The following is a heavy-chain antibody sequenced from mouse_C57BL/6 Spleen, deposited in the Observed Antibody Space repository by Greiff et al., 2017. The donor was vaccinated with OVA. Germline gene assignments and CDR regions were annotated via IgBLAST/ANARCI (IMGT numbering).Heavy chain of an antibody. V-gene: IGHV14-2*01. J-gene: IGHJ2*01. D-gene: IGHD1-1*01. Sequence: VQLQQSGAELVKPGASVKLSCTASGFNIKDYYMPWVKQRPEQGLEWIGRIDPEDGETKYAPKFQGKATITADTSSNTAYLQLSSLTSEGTAIYDGATWYYGSSSYYFDYWGQGTTLTVSA. CDR2: IDPEDGET. CDR3: ATWYYGSSSYYFDY. CDR1: GFNIKDYY.